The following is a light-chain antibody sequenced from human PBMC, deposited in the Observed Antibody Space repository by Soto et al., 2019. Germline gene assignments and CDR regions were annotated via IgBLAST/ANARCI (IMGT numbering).Light chain of an antibody. Sequence: QSVLPQPPSVSGTPGLRVNLSCSGGISNIGKDTVNWYQQLPGTAPKLLMFNDDKRPSGVTDRFSGSRSGTSASLAISGLQSDDEAVYFCSTWDDSLNGWVFGGGTKLTVL. CDR3: STWDDSLNGWV. CDR2: NDD. J-gene: IGLJ3*02. CDR1: ISNIGKDT. V-gene: IGLV1-44*01.